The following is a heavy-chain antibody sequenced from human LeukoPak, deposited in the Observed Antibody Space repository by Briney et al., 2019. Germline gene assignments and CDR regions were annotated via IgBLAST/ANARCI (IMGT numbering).Heavy chain of an antibody. CDR2: IYYTGST. Sequence: PSETLSLTCTVPGGPISSYQWSWIRQPPGKGLEWIGYIYYTGSTNYHPSLKSRITISLDTSKNQFSLKLSSVTAADTAVYYCARRTTVTPNWFDPWGQGTLVTVSS. CDR3: ARRTTVTPNWFDP. D-gene: IGHD4-17*01. CDR1: GGPISSYQ. J-gene: IGHJ5*02. V-gene: IGHV4-59*08.